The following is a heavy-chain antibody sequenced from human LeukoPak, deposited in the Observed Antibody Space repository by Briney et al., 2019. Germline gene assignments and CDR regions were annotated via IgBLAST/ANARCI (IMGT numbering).Heavy chain of an antibody. CDR1: GFTFSSYA. CDR2: ISGSGGST. Sequence: TGGSLRLSCAASGFTFSSYAMSWVRQAPGKGLEWVSAISGSGGSTYYADSVKGRFTISRDNSKSTLYLQMNSLRAEDTAVYYCAKMGIAARPPLGYYYGMDVWGQGTTVTVSS. V-gene: IGHV3-23*01. CDR3: AKMGIAARPPLGYYYGMDV. J-gene: IGHJ6*02. D-gene: IGHD6-6*01.